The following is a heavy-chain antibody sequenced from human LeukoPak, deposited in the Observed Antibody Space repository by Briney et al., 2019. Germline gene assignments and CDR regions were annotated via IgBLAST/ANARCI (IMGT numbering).Heavy chain of an antibody. CDR3: ARETLNPIFGVPYRGAFDY. D-gene: IGHD3-3*01. CDR2: IKQDGSEK. CDR1: GFTFNSYA. V-gene: IGHV3-7*01. J-gene: IGHJ4*02. Sequence: PGGSLRLSCAASGFTFNSYAMHWVRQAPGKGLEWVANIKQDGSEKYYVDSVKGRFTISRDNAKNSLYLQMNSLRAEDTAVYYCARETLNPIFGVPYRGAFDYWGQGTLVTVSS.